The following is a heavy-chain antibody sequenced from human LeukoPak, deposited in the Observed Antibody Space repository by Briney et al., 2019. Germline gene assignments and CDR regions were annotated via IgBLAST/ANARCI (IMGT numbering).Heavy chain of an antibody. CDR3: AKQNGWSGYDPYYYYGMDV. D-gene: IGHD5-12*01. V-gene: IGHV3-23*01. J-gene: IGHJ6*02. CDR2: ISGSGGST. CDR1: GFTFSSYA. Sequence: GGSLRLSCAASGFTFSSYAMSWVRQAPGKGLEWVSAISGSGGSTYYADSVKGRFTISRDNSKNTLYLQMNSLRAEDTAVYYCAKQNGWSGYDPYYYYGMDVWGQGTTVTVSS.